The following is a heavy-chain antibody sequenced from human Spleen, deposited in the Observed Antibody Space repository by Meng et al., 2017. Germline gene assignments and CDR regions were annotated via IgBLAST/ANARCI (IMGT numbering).Heavy chain of an antibody. CDR2: IDHSGNT. CDR3: ARVFKGAMDAGVGDY. Sequence: QLQLQESGPGLVKPSETLSLTCTVPGGSISSSTYYWAWIRQPPGKGLEWIGEIDHSGNTHYNPSLRGRITISVDKSKNQFSLQLISVTAADTAIYYCARVFKGAMDAGVGDYWGQGTLVTVSS. CDR1: GGSISSSTYY. J-gene: IGHJ4*02. D-gene: IGHD5-18*01. V-gene: IGHV4-39*07.